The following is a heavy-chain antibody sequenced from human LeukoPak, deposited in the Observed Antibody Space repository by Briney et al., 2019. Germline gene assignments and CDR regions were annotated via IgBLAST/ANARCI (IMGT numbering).Heavy chain of an antibody. CDR1: GGSLSGYY. CDR2: INHSGST. V-gene: IGHV4-34*01. J-gene: IGHJ4*02. D-gene: IGHD3-22*01. Sequence: SETLSLTCAVHGGSLSGYYWSWIRQPPGKGLEWIGEINHSGSTNYNPSLKSRVTISVNTSNNQFSLKLSSVTAADTAVYYCATKGDSTGYYYLRYFKYWGQGTLVTVSS. CDR3: ATKGDSTGYYYLRYFKY.